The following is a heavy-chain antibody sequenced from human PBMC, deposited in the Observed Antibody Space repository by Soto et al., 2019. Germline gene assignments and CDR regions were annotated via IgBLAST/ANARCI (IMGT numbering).Heavy chain of an antibody. J-gene: IGHJ4*02. CDR3: TIETAAAAPFDY. CDR1: GFTFSGSA. D-gene: IGHD6-13*01. V-gene: IGHV3-73*01. Sequence: GGSLRLSCAASGFTFSGSAMHWVRQASGKGLEWVGRIRSKANSYATAYAASVKGRFTISRDDSKNTAYLQMNSLKTEDTAVYYCTIETAAAAPFDYWGQGTLVTVSS. CDR2: IRSKANSYAT.